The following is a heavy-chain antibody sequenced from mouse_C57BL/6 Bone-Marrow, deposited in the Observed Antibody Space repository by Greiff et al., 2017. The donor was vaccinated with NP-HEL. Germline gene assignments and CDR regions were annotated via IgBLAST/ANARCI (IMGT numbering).Heavy chain of an antibody. Sequence: QVQLKESGAELVRPGASVTLSCKASGYTFTDYEMHWVKQTPVHGLEWIGAIDPETGGTAYNQKFKGKAILTADKSSSTAYMELRSLTSEDSAVYYCTRGAYYSKRDYAMDYWGQGTSVTVSS. CDR2: IDPETGGT. D-gene: IGHD2-5*01. CDR1: GYTFTDYE. CDR3: TRGAYYSKRDYAMDY. J-gene: IGHJ4*01. V-gene: IGHV1-15*01.